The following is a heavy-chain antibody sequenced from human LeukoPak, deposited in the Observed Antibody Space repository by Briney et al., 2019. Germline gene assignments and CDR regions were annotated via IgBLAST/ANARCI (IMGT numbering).Heavy chain of an antibody. CDR2: IYYSGIT. Sequence: PSETLSLTCTVSGGSIKSHYWSWVRQPPGQGLEWIAYIYYSGITNYNPSLKSRVALSVDTSKNQFSLNLSSVTAADTAVYYCARIRTNNYDAYFDYWGQGTLVIVSS. V-gene: IGHV4-59*11. CDR1: GGSIKSHY. D-gene: IGHD3-22*01. CDR3: ARIRTNNYDAYFDY. J-gene: IGHJ4*02.